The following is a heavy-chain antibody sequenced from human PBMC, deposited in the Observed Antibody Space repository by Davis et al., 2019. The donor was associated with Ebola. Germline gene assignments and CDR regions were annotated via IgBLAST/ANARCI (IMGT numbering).Heavy chain of an antibody. D-gene: IGHD2-21*01. Sequence: PSETLSLTFTVSGGSINNYYWSWIRQPAGKGLEWIGRIYSTGSTNYNPSLEGRISMGLDTSTNQFSLTLTYVTAADTAVYYCARDAGLFGTNVWGQGTTVTVSS. CDR1: GGSINNYY. J-gene: IGHJ6*02. CDR2: IYSTGST. CDR3: ARDAGLFGTNV. V-gene: IGHV4-4*07.